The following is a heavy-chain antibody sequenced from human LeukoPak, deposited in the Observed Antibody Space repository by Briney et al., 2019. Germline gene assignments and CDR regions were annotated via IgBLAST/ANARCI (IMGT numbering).Heavy chain of an antibody. J-gene: IGHJ5*02. CDR2: ISGSGGST. Sequence: HSGGSLRLSCAASGFTFSSYDMSWARHDPGKGLEWVSAISGSGGSTYYAASVKGRFTISRDNSKITLYLQMNSLRAEDTAVYYCAKDRNAAGRYCSSAICLPFYTWGQGTLVTVSS. V-gene: IGHV3-23*01. CDR3: AKDRNAAGRYCSSAICLPFYT. CDR1: GFTFSSYD. D-gene: IGHD2-2*01.